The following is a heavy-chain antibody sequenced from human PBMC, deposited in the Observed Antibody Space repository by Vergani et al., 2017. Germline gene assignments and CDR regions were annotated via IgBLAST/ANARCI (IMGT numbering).Heavy chain of an antibody. CDR2: INPNSGGT. Sequence: QVQLVESGGGVVQPGGSLRLSCAASGYTFTGYYMHWVRQAPGQGLEWMGWINPNSGGTNYAQKFQGRVTMTRDTSISTAYMELSRLRSDDTAVYYCARDWRMVRGSDAFDIWSQGTMVTVSS. CDR3: ARDWRMVRGSDAFDI. D-gene: IGHD3-10*01. J-gene: IGHJ3*02. V-gene: IGHV1-2*02. CDR1: GYTFTGYY.